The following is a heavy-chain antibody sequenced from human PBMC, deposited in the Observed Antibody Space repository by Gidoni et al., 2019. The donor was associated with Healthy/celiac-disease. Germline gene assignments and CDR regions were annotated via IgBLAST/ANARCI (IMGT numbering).Heavy chain of an antibody. J-gene: IGHJ4*02. Sequence: QVQLVQSGAEVKKPGSSVKVSCKASGGSFSSSALSWVIQAPGQGLEWMGGILPSIGKAEYAQKYQDRVTITADESTSKAYMELSSLRSEDRAVYYCASQATGIVGATLGGFDYWGQGTLVTVSS. CDR3: ASQATGIVGATLGGFDY. CDR1: GGSFSSSA. V-gene: IGHV1-69*01. D-gene: IGHD1-26*01. CDR2: ILPSIGKA.